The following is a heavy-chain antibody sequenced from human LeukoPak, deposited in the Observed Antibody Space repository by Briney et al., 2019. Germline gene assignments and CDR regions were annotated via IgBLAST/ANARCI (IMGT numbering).Heavy chain of an antibody. CDR3: VRARGCSNCLLTDGFDS. D-gene: IGHD6-13*01. CDR1: GRLFSSYG. J-gene: IGHJ3*01. V-gene: IGHV1-18*01. Sequence: VASLKVSCKASGRLFSSYGIAWVRQAPGEGLEWLGWISNFDGDTKVAENLQGRDTLTTDTSTSTAYMELRSLKSDDTAVYYCVRARGCSNCLLTDGFDSWGQGTKVTVSS. CDR2: ISNFDGDT.